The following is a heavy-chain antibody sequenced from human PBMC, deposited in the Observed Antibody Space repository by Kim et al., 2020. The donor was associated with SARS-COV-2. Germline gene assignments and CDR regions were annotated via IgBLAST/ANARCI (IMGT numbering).Heavy chain of an antibody. Sequence: GGSLRLSCAASGFTFSSYGMHWVRQAPGKGLEWVAVISYDGSNKYYADSVKGRFTISRDNSKNTLYLQMNSLRAEDTAVYYCATHYGMDVWGQGTTVTVS. CDR1: GFTFSSYG. CDR3: ATHYGMDV. CDR2: ISYDGSNK. V-gene: IGHV3-30*03. J-gene: IGHJ6*02.